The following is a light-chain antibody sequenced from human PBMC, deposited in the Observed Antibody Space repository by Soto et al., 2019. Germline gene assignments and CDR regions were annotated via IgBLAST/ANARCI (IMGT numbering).Light chain of an antibody. CDR2: EVR. J-gene: IGLJ2*01. CDR3: SSYAGSNNLV. Sequence: QSALTQPASVSGSAGQSITISCSGTMRDVGAYNLVSWYQQHPGTAPKLIIYEVRNRPSGISSRFSGSRSGNTASLTISGLQAEDEADYYCSSYAGSNNLVFGGGTKVTVL. CDR1: MRDVGAYNL. V-gene: IGLV2-14*01.